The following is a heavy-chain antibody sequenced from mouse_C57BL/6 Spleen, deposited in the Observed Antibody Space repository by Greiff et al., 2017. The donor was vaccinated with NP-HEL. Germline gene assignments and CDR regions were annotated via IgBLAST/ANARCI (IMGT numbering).Heavy chain of an antibody. Sequence: QVQLKESGAELVKPGASVKISCKASGYAFSSYWMNWVKQRPGKGLEWIGEIDPSDSYTNYNQKFKGKSTLTVDKSSSTAYMRLSSLTSEDSSVYYCALSTGAYWGQGTLVTVSA. CDR3: ALSTGAY. D-gene: IGHD2-1*01. CDR2: IDPSDSYT. CDR1: GYAFSSYW. J-gene: IGHJ3*01. V-gene: IGHV1-80*01.